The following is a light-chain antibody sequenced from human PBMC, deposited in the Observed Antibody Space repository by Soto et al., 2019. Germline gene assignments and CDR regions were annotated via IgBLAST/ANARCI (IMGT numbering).Light chain of an antibody. CDR2: DAS. Sequence: EIVLTQTPATLSFSPGERATLACRASQRVSSSLAWYQQKPGQAPRLLIYDASNRATGIPARFSGSGSGTDFTLTISSLEPEDFAVYYCQQRSNWLGTFGQGTKLEIK. J-gene: IGKJ2*01. V-gene: IGKV3-11*01. CDR3: QQRSNWLGT. CDR1: QRVSSS.